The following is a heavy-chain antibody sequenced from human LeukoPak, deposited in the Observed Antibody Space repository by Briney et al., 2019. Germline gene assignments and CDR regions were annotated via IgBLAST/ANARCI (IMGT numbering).Heavy chain of an antibody. V-gene: IGHV4-59*01. CDR2: IYYST. D-gene: IGHD1-1*01. CDR1: GGSIDSYY. Sequence: SETLSLTCTVSGGSIDSYYWSWIRQSPEKGLEWIGYIYYSTNYNPSLKSRVTISKDTSKSQFSLRLSSVTAADTAMYFCARVRYNWNGGSAFDIWGHGTMVTVSS. J-gene: IGHJ3*02. CDR3: ARVRYNWNGGSAFDI.